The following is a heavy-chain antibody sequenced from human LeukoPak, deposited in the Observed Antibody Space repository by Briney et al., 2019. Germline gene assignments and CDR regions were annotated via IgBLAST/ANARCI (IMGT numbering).Heavy chain of an antibody. Sequence: QSGGSLRLSCAASGFTFSIYAMSWVRQAPGKGLEWVANIKQDGSEKYYVDSVKGRFTISRDNAKNSLYLQMNSLRAEDTAVYYCARETIAVAGNYFDYWGQGTLVTVSS. CDR1: GFTFSIYA. V-gene: IGHV3-7*01. CDR3: ARETIAVAGNYFDY. CDR2: IKQDGSEK. D-gene: IGHD6-19*01. J-gene: IGHJ4*02.